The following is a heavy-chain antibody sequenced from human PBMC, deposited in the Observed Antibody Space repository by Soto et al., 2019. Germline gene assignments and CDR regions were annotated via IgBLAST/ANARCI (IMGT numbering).Heavy chain of an antibody. CDR3: AKSLYYYDSSTLDH. CDR1: GFDFEDYA. CDR2: TNSDGTDS. D-gene: IGHD3-22*01. Sequence: VKLVESGGIGVQTGGSLRLSCAAAGFDFEDYAMHWVRQVPGKGLEWVSLTNSDGTDSYYVDSVKGRFTISRDNAKRTLYLQMDRLRPEDTALYFCAKSLYYYDSSTLDHWGQGTLVTVSS. V-gene: IGHV3-43D*04. J-gene: IGHJ4*02.